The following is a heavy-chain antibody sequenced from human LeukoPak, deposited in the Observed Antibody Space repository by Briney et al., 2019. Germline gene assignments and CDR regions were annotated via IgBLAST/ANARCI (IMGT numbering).Heavy chain of an antibody. V-gene: IGHV4-39*01. CDR2: IYYSGSA. Sequence: SETLSLTCTVSGASITSGSYYWGWIRQPPGKGLEWIGSIYYSGSAYYNPSLKSRVTISVDTSKNQFSLEVRSVTAADTAVYYCARPQGVASVWDFEYWGQGTLVTVSS. D-gene: IGHD5-12*01. J-gene: IGHJ4*02. CDR1: GASITSGSYY. CDR3: ARPQGVASVWDFEY.